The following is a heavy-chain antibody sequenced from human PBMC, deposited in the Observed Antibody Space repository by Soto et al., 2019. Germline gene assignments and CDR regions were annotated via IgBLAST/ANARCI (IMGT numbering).Heavy chain of an antibody. V-gene: IGHV4-34*01. J-gene: IGHJ2*01. CDR2: INHSGST. Sequence: QVHLQQWGAGLLKPSETLSLTCAVYGGSFSGYYWSWIRQPPGKGLEWIGEINHSGSTNFNPSLKNRVTISVYTSKNQLSLKLSSVTAADTAFYYCARRCSGDTCYWYFDIWGRGTLVTVSS. CDR3: ARRCSGDTCYWYFDI. CDR1: GGSFSGYY. D-gene: IGHD2-15*01.